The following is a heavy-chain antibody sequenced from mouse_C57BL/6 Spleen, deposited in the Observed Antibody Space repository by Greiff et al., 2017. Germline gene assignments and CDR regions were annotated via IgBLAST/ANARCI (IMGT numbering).Heavy chain of an antibody. CDR2: INPNNGGT. D-gene: IGHD4-1*01. J-gene: IGHJ4*01. CDR1: GYTFTDYY. Sequence: VQLQQSGPELVKPGASVKISCKASGYTFTDYYMNWVKQSHGKSLEWIGDINPNNGGTSYNQKFKGKATLTVDKSSSTAYMALRSLTSEDSAFYYCARSNPYAMDYWGQGTSVTVSS. CDR3: ARSNPYAMDY. V-gene: IGHV1-26*01.